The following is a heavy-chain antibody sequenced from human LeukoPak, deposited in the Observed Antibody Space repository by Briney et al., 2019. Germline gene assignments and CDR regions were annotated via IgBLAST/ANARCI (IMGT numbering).Heavy chain of an antibody. CDR2: INWKTGNG. Sequence: SLRLSCAVSGFNFDDYAMHWVRQAPGRGLEWVSGINWKTGNGIYADSVKGRFTICRDNAKNSLYLEMSSLRAEDTALYYCTRRAARWQFDLWGRGTLLTVSS. CDR3: TRRAARWQFDL. V-gene: IGHV3-9*01. D-gene: IGHD5-24*01. CDR1: GFNFDDYA. J-gene: IGHJ2*01.